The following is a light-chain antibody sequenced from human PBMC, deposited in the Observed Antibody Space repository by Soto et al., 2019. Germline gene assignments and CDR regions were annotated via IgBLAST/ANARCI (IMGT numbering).Light chain of an antibody. J-gene: IGKJ1*01. CDR1: QSIGRF. V-gene: IGKV1-5*01. Sequence: DIQMTQSPSTLYASVGDRVTITCRASQSIGRFLAWYQHQPGKAPKLLIYDASTLESGVPSRFSGSGSGTDFTLTISSLQPEDCATYYCLQDYNYPWTFGQGTKVDI. CDR3: LQDYNYPWT. CDR2: DAS.